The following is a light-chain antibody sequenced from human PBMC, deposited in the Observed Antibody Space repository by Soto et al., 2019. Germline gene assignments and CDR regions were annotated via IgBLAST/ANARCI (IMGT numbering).Light chain of an antibody. J-gene: IGKJ3*01. Sequence: EIVMTQSPATLSVSPGARATLACRASQSVSSNLAWYQQKPGQAPRLLIYGASTRAPGIPARFSGSGSGTEFTLTITSPQSEDFAVYYCQASGFTFGPGTKVDI. CDR3: QASGFT. CDR2: GAS. V-gene: IGKV3-15*01. CDR1: QSVSSN.